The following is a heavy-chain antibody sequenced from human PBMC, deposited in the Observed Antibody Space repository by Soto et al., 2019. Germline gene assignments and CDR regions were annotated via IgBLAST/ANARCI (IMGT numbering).Heavy chain of an antibody. Sequence: QVELVESVAEMKKPGASVKLSCKTSGINYNTYAIHWVRQAPGQGLEWMGWINAGNGDTRYSQNFQGRVTLTRDTSASTVYMDLDSLKSEDTGVYYCARAISGYVTWGQGTLVTVSS. J-gene: IGHJ4*02. D-gene: IGHD5-12*01. CDR1: GINYNTYA. CDR2: INAGNGDT. CDR3: ARAISGYVT. V-gene: IGHV1-3*01.